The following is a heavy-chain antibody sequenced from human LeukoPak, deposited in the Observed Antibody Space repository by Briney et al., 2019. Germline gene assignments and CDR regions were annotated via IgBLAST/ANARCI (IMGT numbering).Heavy chain of an antibody. J-gene: IGHJ4*02. CDR2: ISTYNGDT. Sequence: ASVKVSCKSSGYTFTTYGISWVRQAPGQGLEWMGWISTYNGDTNYAQKLQGRVTMTTDTSTSTAYMELRSLRSDDTAVYYCARDSAGEYSSPDYWGQGTLVTVSS. CDR1: GYTFTTYG. D-gene: IGHD3-16*01. CDR3: ARDSAGEYSSPDY. V-gene: IGHV1-18*01.